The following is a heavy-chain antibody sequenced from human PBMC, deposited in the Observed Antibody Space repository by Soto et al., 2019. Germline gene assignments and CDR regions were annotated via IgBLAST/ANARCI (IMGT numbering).Heavy chain of an antibody. CDR3: TRERFDP. CDR1: GFTFSSYW. J-gene: IGHJ5*02. Sequence: EVQLVESGGGLVQPGGSLRLSCAASGFTFSSYWMHWVRRAPGKGLVWVSRIKTDGSSTIYADSVKGLFTISRDNAKKTVYLQTNSLRAEDTAVYYCTRERFDPWGQGILVTVSS. CDR2: IKTDGSST. V-gene: IGHV3-74*01.